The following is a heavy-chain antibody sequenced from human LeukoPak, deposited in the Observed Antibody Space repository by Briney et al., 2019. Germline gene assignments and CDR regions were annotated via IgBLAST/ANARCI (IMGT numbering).Heavy chain of an antibody. CDR1: GFTVSSNY. CDR2: IYSGGST. D-gene: IGHD3-10*01. V-gene: IGHV3-53*01. Sequence: PGGSLRLSCAASGFTVSSNYMSWVRQAPGKGLEWVSVIYSGGSTYYADSVKGRFTISRDNSKNTLYLQMNSLRAEDTAVYYCASHRGSGSYFSPRYYYYYMDVWGKGTTVTTSS. J-gene: IGHJ6*03. CDR3: ASHRGSGSYFSPRYYYYYMDV.